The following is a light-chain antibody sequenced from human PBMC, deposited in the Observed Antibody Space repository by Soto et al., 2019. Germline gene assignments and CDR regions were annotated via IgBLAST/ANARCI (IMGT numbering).Light chain of an antibody. V-gene: IGKV3-11*01. CDR1: QSVSNY. Sequence: EIVLTQSPATLSVSPGERVTLSCRASQSVSNYLDWYQQKPGQAPRLLIYEASNRATGTPDRFSGSGSGTDFTFTISSLEPEDFAVYYCQQRSNWPPYTFGQGTKLEIK. CDR3: QQRSNWPPYT. J-gene: IGKJ2*01. CDR2: EAS.